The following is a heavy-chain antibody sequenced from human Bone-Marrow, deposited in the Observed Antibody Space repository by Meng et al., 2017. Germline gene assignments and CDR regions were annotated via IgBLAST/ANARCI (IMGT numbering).Heavy chain of an antibody. V-gene: IGHV1-2*06. J-gene: IGHJ5*02. Sequence: QVQPVQSGAEVKKPGASAKVSCNTSGYTFTGYYMHWVRQAPGQGLEWMGRINPNSGGTNYAQKFQGRVTMTRDTSISTAYMELSRLRSDDTAVYYCARVPTIQGGFDPWGQGTLVTVSS. D-gene: IGHD2-15*01. CDR3: ARVPTIQGGFDP. CDR2: INPNSGGT. CDR1: GYTFTGYY.